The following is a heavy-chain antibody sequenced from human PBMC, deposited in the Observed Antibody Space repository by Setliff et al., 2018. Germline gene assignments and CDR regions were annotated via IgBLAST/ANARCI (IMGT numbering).Heavy chain of an antibody. D-gene: IGHD2-15*01. CDR3: GRGFSRIEGWGNWFDP. Sequence: SETLSLTCTVSGGSVSTSGFFWGWLRQAPGKGLEWIGNIYDSGSSNYNASLKSRLIITRDTSKNQISRKLTSVTAADTAVYYCGRGFSRIEGWGNWFDPWGQGILVTVSS. J-gene: IGHJ5*02. CDR2: IYDSGSS. V-gene: IGHV4-39*01. CDR1: GGSVSTSGFF.